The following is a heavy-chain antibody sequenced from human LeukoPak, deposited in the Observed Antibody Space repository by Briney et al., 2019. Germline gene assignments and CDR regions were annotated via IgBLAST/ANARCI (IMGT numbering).Heavy chain of an antibody. Sequence: SETLSLTCTVSGGSISSYYWSWIRQPPGKGLEWIGYIYYSGSTNYNPSLKSRVTISVDTSKNQFSLKLSSVTAADTAVYYCAREGVSSGWYRPHEFQHWGQGTLVTVSS. D-gene: IGHD6-19*01. V-gene: IGHV4-59*12. CDR2: IYYSGST. CDR3: AREGVSSGWYRPHEFQH. CDR1: GGSISSYY. J-gene: IGHJ1*01.